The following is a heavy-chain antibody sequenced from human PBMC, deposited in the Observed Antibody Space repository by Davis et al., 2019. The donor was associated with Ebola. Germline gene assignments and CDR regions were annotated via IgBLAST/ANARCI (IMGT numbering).Heavy chain of an antibody. V-gene: IGHV4-61*01. D-gene: IGHD7-27*01. J-gene: IGHJ6*03. CDR2: IYYSGSI. CDR3: ARADWGNFHMDV. CDR1: GDSIRSDSYY. Sequence: PSETLSLTCTVSGDSIRSDSYYWSWIRQPPGKGLEWIGYIYYSGSIIYNPSLKSRVTISVDTSTTQFSRRLSSVTAADTALFYCARADWGNFHMDVWGKGTTVTVSS.